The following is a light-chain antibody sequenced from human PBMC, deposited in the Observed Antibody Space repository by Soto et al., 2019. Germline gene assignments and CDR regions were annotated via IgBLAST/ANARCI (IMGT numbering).Light chain of an antibody. CDR1: SSDVGGYNY. CDR2: EVS. J-gene: IGLJ2*01. Sequence: QSALTQPASVSGSPGQSITISCTGTSSDVGGYNYVSWYQQHPGKAPKLMIYEVSKRPSGVSNRFSGSKSGNTASLTISGLQAEDEADCYCSSYTSSSTRVFGGGTKLTVL. V-gene: IGLV2-14*01. CDR3: SSYTSSSTRV.